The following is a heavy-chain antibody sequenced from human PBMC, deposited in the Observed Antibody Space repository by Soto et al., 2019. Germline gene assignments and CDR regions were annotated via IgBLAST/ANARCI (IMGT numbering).Heavy chain of an antibody. Sequence: EVQLVESGGVVVQPGGSLRLSCAASGFTFDDYTMHWVRQAPGKGLEWVSLISWVGGSTYYADSVKGRFTISRDNSKNSLYLQMNSLRTEDTALYYCAKDGDGSGSYPDYWGQGTLVTVSS. CDR3: AKDGDGSGSYPDY. D-gene: IGHD3-10*01. J-gene: IGHJ4*02. CDR2: ISWVGGST. CDR1: GFTFDDYT. V-gene: IGHV3-43*01.